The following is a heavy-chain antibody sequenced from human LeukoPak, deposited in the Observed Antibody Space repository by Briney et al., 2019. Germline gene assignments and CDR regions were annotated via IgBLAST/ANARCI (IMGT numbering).Heavy chain of an antibody. D-gene: IGHD6-19*01. Sequence: GGSLRLSCAASGFTFGSYGMHWVRQAPGKGLEWVAFIRYDGSNKYYADSVKGRFTISRDNSKNTLYLQMNSLRAEDTAVYYCAKAQFDYSSGWYGEDFDYWGQGTLVTVSS. CDR2: IRYDGSNK. J-gene: IGHJ4*02. CDR1: GFTFGSYG. V-gene: IGHV3-30*02. CDR3: AKAQFDYSSGWYGEDFDY.